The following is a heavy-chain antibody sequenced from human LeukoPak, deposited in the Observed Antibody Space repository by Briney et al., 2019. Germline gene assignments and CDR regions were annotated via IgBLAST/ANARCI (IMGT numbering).Heavy chain of an antibody. CDR2: IIPIFGTA. J-gene: IGHJ4*02. CDR3: ARGGNYQYDFWSGYTPFDY. D-gene: IGHD3-3*01. V-gene: IGHV1-69*05. CDR1: GGTFSSYA. Sequence: SVKVPCKASGGTFSSYAISWVRQAPGQGLEWMGRIIPIFGTANYAQKFQGRVTITTDESTSTAYMELSSLRSEDTAVYYCARGGNYQYDFWSGYTPFDYWGQGTLVTVSS.